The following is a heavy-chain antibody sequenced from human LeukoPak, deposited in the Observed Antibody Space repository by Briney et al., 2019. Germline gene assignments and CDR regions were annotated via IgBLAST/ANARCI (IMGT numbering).Heavy chain of an antibody. D-gene: IGHD2-2*01. V-gene: IGHV1-2*06. J-gene: IGHJ4*02. CDR2: INPNSGGT. CDR1: GYTFTGYY. Sequence: AAVKVSCKASGYTFTGYYMHWVRQAPGQGLEWMGRINPNSGGTNYAQKFQGRVNMTRDKSISTAYMELSRLRSGDTAVYYCANWYCSSTSCYVDWGQGTLVTVSS. CDR3: ANWYCSSTSCYVD.